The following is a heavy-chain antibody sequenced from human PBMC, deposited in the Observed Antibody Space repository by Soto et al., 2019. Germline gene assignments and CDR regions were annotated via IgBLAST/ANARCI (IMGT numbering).Heavy chain of an antibody. J-gene: IGHJ5*02. Sequence: GGSLRLSCAASGFTFSTYSMHWVRQAPGKGLEWVSSIDPSGVYIFYAASLQGRFTVSRANAQNSFYLQMNSLRAEDTAVYYCARSLVRGAPVSWGPGTLVTLSS. CDR3: ARSLVRGAPVS. CDR2: IDPSGVYI. CDR1: GFTFSTYS. D-gene: IGHD1-26*01. V-gene: IGHV3-21*01.